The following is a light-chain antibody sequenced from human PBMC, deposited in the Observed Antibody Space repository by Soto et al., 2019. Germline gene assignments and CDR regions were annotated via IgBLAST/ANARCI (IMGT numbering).Light chain of an antibody. V-gene: IGLV9-49*01. CDR3: GADHGSGSNCVYV. CDR1: SGYSNYK. Sequence: QLVLTQPPSASASLGASVTLTCTLSSGYSNYKVDWYQQRPGKGPRFVMRVGTGGIVGSKGDGIPDRFSVLGSGLNRYLTIKNIQEEDESDYHCGADHGSGSNCVYVFVTGTMVTLL. J-gene: IGLJ1*01. CDR2: VGTGGIVG.